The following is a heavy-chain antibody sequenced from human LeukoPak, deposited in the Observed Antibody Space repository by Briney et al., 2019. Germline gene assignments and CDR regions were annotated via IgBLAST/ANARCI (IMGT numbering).Heavy chain of an antibody. V-gene: IGHV3-9*03. CDR1: EFNFDDSA. Sequence: PGRSLRLSCAASEFNFDDSAIHWVRQAPGKGLEWVSAMNWISDFKAYADSVKGRFTISRDNDKNSVHLQMNSLRPEDMAVYYCAKGPKENWYFDLWGRGTLVTVSS. CDR3: AKGPKENWYFDL. J-gene: IGHJ2*01. CDR2: MNWISDFK.